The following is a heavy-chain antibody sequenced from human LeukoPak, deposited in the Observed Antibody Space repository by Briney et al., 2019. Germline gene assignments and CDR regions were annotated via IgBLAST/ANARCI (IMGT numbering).Heavy chain of an antibody. V-gene: IGHV1-2*02. Sequence: ASVKVSCKASGYTFTGYYMHWVRQSPRQRLEWMGWINPNSGDTNYAQKFRGRVTMTRDTSISTAYMELIRLTSDDTAVYYCAREGSAYAPWGQGTLVTVSS. CDR2: INPNSGDT. J-gene: IGHJ5*02. CDR1: GYTFTGYY. CDR3: AREGSAYAP. D-gene: IGHD3-3*01.